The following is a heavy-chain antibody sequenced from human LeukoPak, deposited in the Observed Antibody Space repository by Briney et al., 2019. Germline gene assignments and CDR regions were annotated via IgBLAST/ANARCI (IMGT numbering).Heavy chain of an antibody. J-gene: IGHJ5*02. D-gene: IGHD1-14*01. CDR3: ARAEDRYSNWFDP. CDR2: MYYSGST. V-gene: IGHV4-30-4*08. Sequence: TLSLTCTVSGGSISSGDYYWSWIRQPPGKGLEWIGYMYYSGSTYYNPSLKSRVTISVETSKNQFSLKLSSVTAADTAVYYCARAEDRYSNWFDPWGQGTLVTVSS. CDR1: GGSISSGDYY.